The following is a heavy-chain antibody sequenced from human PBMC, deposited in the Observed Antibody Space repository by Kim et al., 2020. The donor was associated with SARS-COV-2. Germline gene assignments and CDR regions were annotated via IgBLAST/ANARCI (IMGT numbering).Heavy chain of an antibody. CDR2: IYYSGST. J-gene: IGHJ5*02. V-gene: IGHV4-59*13. Sequence: SETLSLTCTVSGGSISSYYWSWIRQPPGKGLEWIGYIYYSGSTNYNPSLKSRVTISVDTSKNQFSLKLSSVTAADTAVYYCARVKRVDLDTAMVSWFDPWGQGTLVTVSS. CDR1: GGSISSYY. CDR3: ARVKRVDLDTAMVSWFDP. D-gene: IGHD5-18*01.